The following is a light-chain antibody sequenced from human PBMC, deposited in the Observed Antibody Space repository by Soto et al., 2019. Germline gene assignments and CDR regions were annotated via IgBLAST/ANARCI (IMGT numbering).Light chain of an antibody. V-gene: IGLV2-14*01. CDR1: SSDVGGYNY. J-gene: IGLJ3*02. Sequence: QSVLTQPASVSGSPGQSFTISCTGTSSDVGGYNYVSWYQQHPGKAPKLMIYEVSHRPSGVSNRFSGSKSGNTASLTISGLQAEDEADYYCSSYTSSSTWVFGGGTQLTVL. CDR3: SSYTSSSTWV. CDR2: EVS.